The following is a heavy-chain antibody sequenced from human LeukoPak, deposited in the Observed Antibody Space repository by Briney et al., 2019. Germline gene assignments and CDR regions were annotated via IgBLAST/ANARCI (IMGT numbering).Heavy chain of an antibody. Sequence: GGSLRLSCAASGFIVSANYMSWVRQTPGKGLEWISIFYSGGATFYVDSVKGRFTISRDNSKNMLYLQMNSLRAEDTAVYYCARGRGLDVWGQGTTVTVSS. J-gene: IGHJ6*02. CDR3: ARGRGLDV. CDR2: FYSGGAT. CDR1: GFIVSANY. V-gene: IGHV3-53*01. D-gene: IGHD2-15*01.